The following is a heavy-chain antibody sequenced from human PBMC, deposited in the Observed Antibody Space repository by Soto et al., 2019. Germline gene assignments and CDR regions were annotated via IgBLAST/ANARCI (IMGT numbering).Heavy chain of an antibody. J-gene: IGHJ4*02. V-gene: IGHV1-2*02. CDR2: INPNSGGT. CDR3: ARDPSYYDSNHGNFDY. D-gene: IGHD3-22*01. Sequence: GASVKVSCKASGYTLTGYYMHWVRQAPGQGLEWMGWINPNSGGTNYAQKFQGRVTMTRDTSISTAYMELSRLRSDDTAVYYCARDPSYYDSNHGNFDYWGQGTLLTVSS. CDR1: GYTLTGYY.